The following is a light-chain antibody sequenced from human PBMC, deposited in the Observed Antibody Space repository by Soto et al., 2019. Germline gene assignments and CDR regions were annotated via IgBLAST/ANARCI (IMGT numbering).Light chain of an antibody. V-gene: IGKV1-5*01. CDR1: QSIRSY. CDR2: DAS. J-gene: IGKJ1*01. Sequence: DIQMTQSPSSLSASVGDRVTITCRTSQSIRSYLSWYQQKPGKAPKLLIYDASSLESGVPSRFSGSGSGTEFTLTISSLQPDDFATYYCQQYNSYSRTFGQGTKVDIK. CDR3: QQYNSYSRT.